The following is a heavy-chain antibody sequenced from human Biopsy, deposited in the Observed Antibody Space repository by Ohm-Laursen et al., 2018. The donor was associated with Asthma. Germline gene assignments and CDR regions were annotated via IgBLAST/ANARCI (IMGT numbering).Heavy chain of an antibody. CDR3: ARGYSGSDRIVYYYSGLEV. Sequence: SVKVSCNASGDSFSNYAISWVRQAPGQGLEWMGGLIPVLGTPNHAQMFEGRVTITADESTSTAYMELSSLSSEDTAVYYCARGYSGSDRIVYYYSGLEVWGQGTTVTVSS. CDR2: LIPVLGTP. CDR1: GDSFSNYA. V-gene: IGHV1-69*13. D-gene: IGHD5-12*01. J-gene: IGHJ6*02.